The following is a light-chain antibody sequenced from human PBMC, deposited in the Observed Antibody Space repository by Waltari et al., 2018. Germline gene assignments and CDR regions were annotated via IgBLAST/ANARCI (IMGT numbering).Light chain of an antibody. CDR2: KAS. V-gene: IGKV1-5*03. CDR3: QRYDDYPPT. Sequence: DIQMTQSPSTLSASVGDRVTITCRASQSISHWFAWYQPNPGKAPKLLISKASSLEKEGPSRFSGSGSETEFTLTITNLQPDDFATFYCQRYDDYPPTLGGGTKVEIK. CDR1: QSISHW. J-gene: IGKJ4*01.